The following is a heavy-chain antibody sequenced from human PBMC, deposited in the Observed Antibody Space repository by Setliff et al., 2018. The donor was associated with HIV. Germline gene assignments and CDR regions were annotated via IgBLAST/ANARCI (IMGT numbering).Heavy chain of an antibody. J-gene: IGHJ4*02. CDR2: IYYSGST. CDR1: GGSISSYY. V-gene: IGHV4-59*01. Sequence: SETLSLTCTVSGGSISSYYWSWIRQPPGKGLEWIGYIYYSGSTKYNPSLKSRVTISADTSKNQFSLKLSSVTAADTAVYYCARGPYCSGGSCYSSLDYWGQGALVTVPS. D-gene: IGHD2-15*01. CDR3: ARGPYCSGGSCYSSLDY.